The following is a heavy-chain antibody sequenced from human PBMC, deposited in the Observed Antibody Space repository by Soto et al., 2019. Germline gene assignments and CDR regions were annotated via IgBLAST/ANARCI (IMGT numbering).Heavy chain of an antibody. Sequence: GGSLRLSCAASGFTFSGSAMHWVRQASGKGLEWVGRIRSKANSYATAYAASVKGRFTISRDDSKNTAYLQMNSLKTEDTAVYYCTRHERYCSGGSCYSYHAFDIWGQGTMVTVS. D-gene: IGHD2-15*01. J-gene: IGHJ3*02. CDR3: TRHERYCSGGSCYSYHAFDI. CDR2: IRSKANSYAT. V-gene: IGHV3-73*01. CDR1: GFTFSGSA.